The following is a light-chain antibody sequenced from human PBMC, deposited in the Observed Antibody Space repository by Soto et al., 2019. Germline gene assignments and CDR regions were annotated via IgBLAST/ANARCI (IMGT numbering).Light chain of an antibody. J-gene: IGKJ1*01. CDR2: GAS. Sequence: EIELTQSPGTLSLSPGERATLSCRASQSVSSSYLAWYQQKPGQAPRLLIYGASSRATGIAARFSGSGSGTEFTVIISRLGHEVFAVSYCQQYGSTPRTFGQGTKVEIK. V-gene: IGKV3-20*01. CDR3: QQYGSTPRT. CDR1: QSVSSSY.